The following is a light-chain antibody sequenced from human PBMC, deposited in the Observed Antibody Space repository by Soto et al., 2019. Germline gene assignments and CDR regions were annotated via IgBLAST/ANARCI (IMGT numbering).Light chain of an antibody. V-gene: IGLV2-14*01. Sequence: QSALTQPASVSGSPGQSITISCTGTSSDVGGYNYVSWYQQHPGKAPNLIIYEVSNRPSGVSISGSKSGNTASLTISGLQAEDEADYYCNSYTSKSTGVFGTGTKVTVL. J-gene: IGLJ1*01. CDR2: EVS. CDR1: SSDVGGYNY. CDR3: NSYTSKSTGV.